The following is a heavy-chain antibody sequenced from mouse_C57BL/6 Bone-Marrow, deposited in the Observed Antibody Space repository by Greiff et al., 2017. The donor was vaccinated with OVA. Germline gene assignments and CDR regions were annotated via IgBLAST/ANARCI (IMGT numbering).Heavy chain of an antibody. Sequence: QVQLQQSGAELARPGASVKLSCKASGYTFTSYGISWVKQRTGQGLEWIGEIYPRSGNTYYNEKFKGKATLTADKSSSTAYMELRSLTSEDSAVYFCARRRYYYGPFAYWGQGTLVTVSA. CDR2: IYPRSGNT. V-gene: IGHV1-81*01. J-gene: IGHJ3*01. CDR1: GYTFTSYG. CDR3: ARRRYYYGPFAY. D-gene: IGHD1-1*01.